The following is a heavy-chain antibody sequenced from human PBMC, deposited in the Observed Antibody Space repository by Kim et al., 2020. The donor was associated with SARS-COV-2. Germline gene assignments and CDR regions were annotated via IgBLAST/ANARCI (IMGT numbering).Heavy chain of an antibody. V-gene: IGHV3-33*01. CDR3: ARLSGWYELAYYYYGMDV. CDR2: IWYDGSNK. D-gene: IGHD6-19*01. J-gene: IGHJ6*02. Sequence: GGSLRLSCAASGFTFSSYGMHWVRQAPGKGLEWVAVIWYDGSNKYYADSVKGRFTISRDNSKNTLYLQMNSLRAEDTAVYYCARLSGWYELAYYYYGMDVWGQGTTVTVSS. CDR1: GFTFSSYG.